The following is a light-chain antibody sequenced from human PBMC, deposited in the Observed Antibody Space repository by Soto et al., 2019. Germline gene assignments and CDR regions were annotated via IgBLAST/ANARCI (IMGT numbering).Light chain of an antibody. V-gene: IGLV2-14*01. CDR1: SKDVGGYNY. Sequence: QSVLTQHASVSGSPGQSITISCTGTSKDVGGYNYVSWYQQHPGKAPKLMSYEVSNRPSGVSNRFSGSKSGNTASLTISGLQAEDEADYYCSSYTSSSTPVFGGGTQLTVL. J-gene: IGLJ7*01. CDR3: SSYTSSSTPV. CDR2: EVS.